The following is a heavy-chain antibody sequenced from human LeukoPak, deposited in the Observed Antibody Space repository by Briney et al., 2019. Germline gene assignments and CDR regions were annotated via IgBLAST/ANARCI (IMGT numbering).Heavy chain of an antibody. CDR1: GFTFSSYW. CDR3: AREDYNDSGWYFDL. D-gene: IGHD4-17*01. V-gene: IGHV3-74*01. J-gene: IGHJ2*01. Sequence: SGGSLRLSCAASGFTFSSYWMHWVRQGPGKGLVWVSRINGDGSSTNYADSVQGRFTISRDNAKKTLYLQMNSLRAEDTAVYFCAREDYNDSGWYFDLWGRGTLVTVSS. CDR2: INGDGSST.